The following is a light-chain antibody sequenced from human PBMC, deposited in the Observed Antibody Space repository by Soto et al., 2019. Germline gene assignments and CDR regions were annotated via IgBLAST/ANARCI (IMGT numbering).Light chain of an antibody. Sequence: DIQMTQSPSSLAASVGDRVTITCRASQTVSIYVNWYQQKPGRAPSLVMFTASTLPSGVPSRFSGSGSATDFTLTISSLQPEDFATYYCQQSDNTPYTFGQGTKLEIK. J-gene: IGKJ2*01. V-gene: IGKV1-39*01. CDR2: TAS. CDR3: QQSDNTPYT. CDR1: QTVSIY.